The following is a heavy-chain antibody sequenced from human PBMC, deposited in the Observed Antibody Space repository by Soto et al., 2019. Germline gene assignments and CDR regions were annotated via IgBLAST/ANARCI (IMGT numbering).Heavy chain of an antibody. CDR2: INHSGST. V-gene: IGHV4-34*01. CDR3: ARGADDYSNYEWTPNPRQIYYFDY. D-gene: IGHD4-4*01. Sequence: PSETLSLTCAVYGGSFSCYYWSWIRQPPGKGLEWIGEINHSGSTNYNPSLKSRVTISVDTSKNQFSLKLSSVTAADTAVYYCARGADDYSNYEWTPNPRQIYYFDYWGQGTLVTVSS. CDR1: GGSFSCYY. J-gene: IGHJ4*02.